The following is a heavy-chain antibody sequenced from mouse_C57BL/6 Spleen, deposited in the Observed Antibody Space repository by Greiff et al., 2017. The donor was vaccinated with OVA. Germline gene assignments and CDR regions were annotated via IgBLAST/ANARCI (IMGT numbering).Heavy chain of an antibody. CDR3: DRSPYYSNYGWYFDV. CDR2: IYPGDGDT. Sequence: QVQLQQSGAELVKPGASVKISCKASGYAFSSYWMNWVKQRPGKGLEWIGQIYPGDGDTNYNGKFKGKATLTADKSSSTAYMQLSSLTSEDSAVNFCDRSPYYSNYGWYFDVWGTGTTVTVSA. V-gene: IGHV1-80*01. D-gene: IGHD2-5*01. J-gene: IGHJ1*03. CDR1: GYAFSSYW.